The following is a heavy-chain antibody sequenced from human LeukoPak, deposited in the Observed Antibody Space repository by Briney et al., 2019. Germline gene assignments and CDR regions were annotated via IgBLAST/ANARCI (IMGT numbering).Heavy chain of an antibody. J-gene: IGHJ5*02. CDR1: GYIFTDYR. CDR3: ATEDSRSGGYYEP. Sequence: ASVKVSCKASGYIFTDYRLHWVRQAPGQGLEWMGRINPKSGDTNYAQKFQGRVTMTSDTSMTTAYMELRRLKSDDTAFYFCATEDSRSGGYYEPWGQGTLVTVSS. V-gene: IGHV1-2*06. D-gene: IGHD1-26*01. CDR2: INPKSGDT.